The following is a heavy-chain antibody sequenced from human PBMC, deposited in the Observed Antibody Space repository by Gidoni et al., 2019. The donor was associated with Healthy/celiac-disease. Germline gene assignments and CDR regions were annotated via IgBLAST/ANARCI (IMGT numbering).Heavy chain of an antibody. Sequence: QVQLVESGGGVVQPGRSLRLSCAASGFTFSSYGMHWVRQAPGKGLEWVAVIWYDGSNKYYADSVKGRFTISRDNSKNTLYLQMNSLRAEDTAVYYCARDSLIAAAGHFDYWGQGTLVTVSS. J-gene: IGHJ4*02. CDR2: IWYDGSNK. D-gene: IGHD6-13*01. V-gene: IGHV3-33*01. CDR1: GFTFSSYG. CDR3: ARDSLIAAAGHFDY.